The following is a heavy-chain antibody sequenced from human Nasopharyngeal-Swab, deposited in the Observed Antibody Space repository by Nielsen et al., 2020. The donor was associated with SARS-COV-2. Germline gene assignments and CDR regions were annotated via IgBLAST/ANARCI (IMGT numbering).Heavy chain of an antibody. CDR1: GGTFSSYA. J-gene: IGHJ3*02. CDR3: ARDSGSYPDDAFDI. V-gene: IGHV1-69*13. Sequence: SVKVSCKASGGTFSSYAISWVRQAPGQGLEWMGGIIPIFGTANYAQKFQGRVTITADESTSTAYMELSSLRSEDTAVYYCARDSGSYPDDAFDIWGQGTMVTVSS. CDR2: IIPIFGTA. D-gene: IGHD1-26*01.